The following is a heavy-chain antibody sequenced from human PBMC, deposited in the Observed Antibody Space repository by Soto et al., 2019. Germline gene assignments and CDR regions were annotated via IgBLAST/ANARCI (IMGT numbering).Heavy chain of an antibody. V-gene: IGHV4-28*01. CDR1: GYSIRSSNW. CDR2: IYYSGTT. J-gene: IGHJ4*02. CDR3: ARREIQGPIDY. D-gene: IGHD1-26*01. Sequence: QVQLQESGPGLVKPSDTLSLTCAVSGYSIRSSNWWGWIRQPPGKGMEWIGYIYYSGTTYYNPSLKSRVTMSVDTSKNQFSLKLTSVTAVDTAVYYCARREIQGPIDYWGQGTLVTVSS.